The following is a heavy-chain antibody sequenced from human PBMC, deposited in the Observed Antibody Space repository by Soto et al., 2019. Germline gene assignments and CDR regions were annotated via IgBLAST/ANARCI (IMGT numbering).Heavy chain of an antibody. CDR2: IYYSGSA. D-gene: IGHD6-13*01. J-gene: IGHJ4*02. CDR3: ARGETSSRWYQFDY. Sequence: SETLSLTCTVSGGSISSYYWSWIRQPPGKGLEWIGYIYYSGSADYNPSLKSRVTISVDTSKNEFSLKLSSVTAADPAVYYCARGETSSRWYQFDYWGWGMMFTVP. CDR1: GGSISSYY. V-gene: IGHV4-59*01.